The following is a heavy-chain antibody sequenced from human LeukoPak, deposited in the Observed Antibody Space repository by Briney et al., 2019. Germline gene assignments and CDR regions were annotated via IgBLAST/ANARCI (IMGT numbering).Heavy chain of an antibody. CDR3: CRYGGGWSFDY. D-gene: IGHD6-19*01. CDR1: GVDARISDVW. J-gene: IGHJ4*02. CDR2: INRKVDGGAT. Sequence: GGSLRLSCAASGVDARISDVWMSWVRQAPGKGLEWVGRINRKVDGGATDYAAPVKGKFIISRDDAKKTLYLEMNSLKTEDTAVYYCCRYGGGWSFDYWGQGALVTVSS. V-gene: IGHV3-15*01.